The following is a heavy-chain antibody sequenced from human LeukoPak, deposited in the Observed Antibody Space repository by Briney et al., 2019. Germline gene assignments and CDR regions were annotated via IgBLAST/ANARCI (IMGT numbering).Heavy chain of an antibody. V-gene: IGHV4-59*01. J-gene: IGHJ3*02. D-gene: IGHD6-19*01. CDR1: GGSISSYY. CDR2: IYYSGST. Sequence: SETLSLTCNVSGGSISSYYWSWIRQPPGKGLEWIGYIYYSGSTNYNPSLKSRVTISVDTSKNQFSLKLSSVTAADTAVYYCARGEQWLVYAFDIWGQGTMVTVSS. CDR3: ARGEQWLVYAFDI.